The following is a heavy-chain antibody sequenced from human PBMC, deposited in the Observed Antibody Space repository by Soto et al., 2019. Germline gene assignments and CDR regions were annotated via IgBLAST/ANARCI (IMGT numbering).Heavy chain of an antibody. CDR3: ARWSFLDY. V-gene: IGHV3-23*01. Sequence: PGGSLRLSCAASGFSFTSYALSWVRQAPGKGLEWVSTISGSDGKTYYADSVKGRFSISRDTSKTTLYLQMNSLRVEDTAVYYCARWSFLDYWGQGTLVTVSS. D-gene: IGHD1-26*01. J-gene: IGHJ4*02. CDR2: ISGSDGKT. CDR1: GFSFTSYA.